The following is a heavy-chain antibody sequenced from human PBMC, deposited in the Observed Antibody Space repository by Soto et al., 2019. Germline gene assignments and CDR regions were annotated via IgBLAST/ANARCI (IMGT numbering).Heavy chain of an antibody. J-gene: IGHJ4*02. V-gene: IGHV3-23*01. CDR2: ITENGANT. D-gene: IGHD6-6*01. CDR3: AKGVLDRGVDS. CDR1: GFTFRNYA. Sequence: EVQVLESGGGLVQSGGSLRLSCAASGFTFRNYAMTWVRQATGQGLEYVSSITENGANTYYASSVKGRFTISRDNSKTTLYLQMNSLRTEDTAIYYCAKGVLDRGVDSWGQGTLVTVSS.